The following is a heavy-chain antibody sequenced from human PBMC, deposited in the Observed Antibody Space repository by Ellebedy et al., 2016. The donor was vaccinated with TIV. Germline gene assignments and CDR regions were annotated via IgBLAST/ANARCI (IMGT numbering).Heavy chain of an antibody. CDR1: GYTFIGYY. Sequence: AASVKVSCKASGYTFIGYYIHWVRQAPGQGPEWMGWIDPNSGGTDYAQKFQGRVTMTRDKSISTVFMELSRLRSDDTAVYYCARILGVNTPDAFDIWGQGTMVIVSS. J-gene: IGHJ3*02. V-gene: IGHV1-2*02. CDR3: ARILGVNTPDAFDI. CDR2: IDPNSGGT. D-gene: IGHD3-16*01.